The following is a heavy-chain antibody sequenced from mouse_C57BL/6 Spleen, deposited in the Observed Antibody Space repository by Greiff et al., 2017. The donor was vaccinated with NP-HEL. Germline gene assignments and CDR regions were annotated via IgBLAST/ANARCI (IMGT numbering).Heavy chain of an antibody. J-gene: IGHJ1*03. CDR1: GFTFSDYY. V-gene: IGHV5-16*01. CDR3: ARDTPVVAADWYFDV. CDR2: INYDGSST. Sequence: EVQRVESEGGLVQPGSSMKLSCTASGFTFSDYYMAWVRQVPEKGLEWVANINYDGSSTYYLDSLKSRFIISRDNAKNILYLQMSSLKSEDTATYYCARDTPVVAADWYFDVWGTGTTVTVSS. D-gene: IGHD1-1*01.